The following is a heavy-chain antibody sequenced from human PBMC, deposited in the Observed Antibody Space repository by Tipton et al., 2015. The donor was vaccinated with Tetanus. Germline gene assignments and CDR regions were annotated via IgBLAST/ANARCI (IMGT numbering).Heavy chain of an antibody. CDR1: GFTFSSYP. J-gene: IGHJ4*02. Sequence: GSLRLSCAASGFTFSSYPMSWVRQAPGKGLEGISYISTTSNTINYADSGKGRFTISRDNAKNLLYRQMISLRREDTAVYYWASSRVTRWGPGTLVPVSS. V-gene: IGHV3-48*01. CDR3: ASSRVTR. CDR2: ISTTSNTI. D-gene: IGHD2-21*02.